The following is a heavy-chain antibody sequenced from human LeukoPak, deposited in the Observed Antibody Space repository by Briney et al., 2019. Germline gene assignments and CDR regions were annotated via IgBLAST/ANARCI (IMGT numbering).Heavy chain of an antibody. Sequence: PGGSLRLSCAASGFTFSKYWMLWVRQAPGKGLESVSRINTDGTVTTYAASVKGRFTVSRDNADNTMFLQMNIVRDEDTAVYYCATKQWLAPPPDSWGQGTPVTVSS. CDR2: INTDGTVT. CDR3: ATKQWLAPPPDS. V-gene: IGHV3-74*01. J-gene: IGHJ4*02. D-gene: IGHD6-19*01. CDR1: GFTFSKYW.